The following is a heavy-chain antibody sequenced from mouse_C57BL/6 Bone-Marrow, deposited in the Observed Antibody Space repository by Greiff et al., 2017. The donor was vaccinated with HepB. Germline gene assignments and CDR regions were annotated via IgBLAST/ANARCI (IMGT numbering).Heavy chain of an antibody. D-gene: IGHD1-2*01. CDR3: AIYGYNYAMDY. Sequence: QVQLKQPGAELVKPGASVKVSCKASGYTFTSYWMHWVKQRPGQGLEWIGRIHPSDSDTNYNQKFKGKATLTVDKSSSTAYMQLSSLTSEDSAVYYCAIYGYNYAMDYWGQGTSVTVSS. CDR2: IHPSDSDT. CDR1: GYTFTSYW. V-gene: IGHV1-74*01. J-gene: IGHJ4*01.